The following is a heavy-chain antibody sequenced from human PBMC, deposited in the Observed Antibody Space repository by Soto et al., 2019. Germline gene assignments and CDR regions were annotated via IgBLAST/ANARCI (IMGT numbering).Heavy chain of an antibody. D-gene: IGHD6-13*01. CDR3: ARDHGSSRYRKQGRVGSSDYYFGMAV. CDR2: IIPIFGTA. Sequence: QVQLVQSGAEVKKPGSSVKVSCKASGGTFSSYAISWGRQAPGQGLEWMGGIIPIFGTANYAQKFQGRVTITADESTSTAYMELSSLRSEYTAVYYFARDHGSSRYRKQGRVGSSDYYFGMAVCRPGTTVIVSS. V-gene: IGHV1-69*01. CDR1: GGTFSSYA. J-gene: IGHJ6*02.